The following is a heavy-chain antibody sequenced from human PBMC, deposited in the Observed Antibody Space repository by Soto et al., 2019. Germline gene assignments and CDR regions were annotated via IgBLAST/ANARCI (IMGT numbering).Heavy chain of an antibody. CDR2: IIPLLGTV. D-gene: IGHD6-25*01. CDR3: ARDPVDLFGYMDV. Sequence: QEELVQSGAEMKKPGSSVNVSCKASEGTFSSYSITWVRQAPGQRLEWMGEIIPLLGTVNYAQKFQGRVTTTGDRSTSTVYLGLSSLRSDDTAVYYCARDPVDLFGYMDVWGPGTKVTVSS. J-gene: IGHJ6*02. CDR1: EGTFSSYS. V-gene: IGHV1-69*06.